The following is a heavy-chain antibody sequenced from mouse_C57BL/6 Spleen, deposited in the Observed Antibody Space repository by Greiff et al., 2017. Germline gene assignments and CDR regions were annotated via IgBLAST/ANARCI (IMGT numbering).Heavy chain of an antibody. V-gene: IGHV1-15*01. CDR1: GYTFTDYE. J-gene: IGHJ2*01. CDR2: IDPETGGT. D-gene: IGHD1-1*01. Sequence: VQLQQSGAELVRPGASVTLSCKASGYTFTDYEMHWVKQTPVHGLEWIGAIDPETGGTAYNQKFKGKAILTADKSSSTAYMELRSLTSEDSAVYYCTSRVLTTVVATRDYWGQGTTLTVSS. CDR3: TSRVLTTVVATRDY.